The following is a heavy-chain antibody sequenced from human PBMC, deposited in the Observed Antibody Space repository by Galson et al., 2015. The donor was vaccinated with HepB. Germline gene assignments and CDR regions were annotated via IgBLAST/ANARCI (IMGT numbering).Heavy chain of an antibody. J-gene: IGHJ6*03. CDR3: ARACSSSTCYPYYYYYMDV. D-gene: IGHD2-2*01. CDR2: IRSGGGTI. Sequence: SLRLSCAASGFTFSTYSMNWVRQAPGKGLEWVSFIRSGGGTIHYADSVKGRFTISRDNAKNSLYLQMSGLRAEDTALYYCARACSSSTCYPYYYYYMDVWGKGTTVTVSS. CDR1: GFTFSTYS. V-gene: IGHV3-48*01.